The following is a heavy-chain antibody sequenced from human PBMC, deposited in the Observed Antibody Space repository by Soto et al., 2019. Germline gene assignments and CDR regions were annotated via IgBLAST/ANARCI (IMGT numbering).Heavy chain of an antibody. CDR3: ARSGDRIQLWFSWYGS. J-gene: IGHJ5*01. Sequence: ASVKISCKASGYTFTSHGIGWVRQAPGQGLEWMGWISIYSGNTYYVQKFQDRVTMTTDTSTSTAYMELRSLRSDDTAVYHCARSGDRIQLWFSWYGSCGQVAMVTASS. CDR2: ISIYSGNT. CDR1: GYTFTSHG. D-gene: IGHD5-18*01. V-gene: IGHV1-18*04.